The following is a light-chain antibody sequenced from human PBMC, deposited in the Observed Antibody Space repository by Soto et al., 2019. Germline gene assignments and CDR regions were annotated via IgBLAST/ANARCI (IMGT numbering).Light chain of an antibody. CDR1: QTACSNC. J-gene: IGKJ3*01. CDR3: QQYGGSPGFT. CDR2: GAS. Sequence: EIVLTQSPGTLSLSPGERATLSCRASQTACSNCLAWYQQKPGQDPRLLISGASNRATGIPDRFSGSGSGTDFTLTISSLEPEDFAVYYCQQYGGSPGFTFGPGTRVDIK. V-gene: IGKV3-20*01.